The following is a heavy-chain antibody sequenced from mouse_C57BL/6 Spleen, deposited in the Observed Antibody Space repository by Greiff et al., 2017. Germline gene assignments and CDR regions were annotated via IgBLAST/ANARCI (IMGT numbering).Heavy chain of an antibody. J-gene: IGHJ1*03. Sequence: QVQLKQPGAELVRPGSSVKLSCKASGYTFTSYWMHWVKQRPIQGLEWIGNIDPSDSETHYNQKFKDKATLTVDKSSSTAYMQLSSLTSEDSAVYYCARDGPWYFDVWGTGTTVTVSS. CDR1: GYTFTSYW. V-gene: IGHV1-52*01. D-gene: IGHD2-3*01. CDR3: ARDGPWYFDV. CDR2: IDPSDSET.